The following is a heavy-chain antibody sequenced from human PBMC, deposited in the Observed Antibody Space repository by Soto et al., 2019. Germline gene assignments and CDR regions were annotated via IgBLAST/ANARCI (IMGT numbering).Heavy chain of an antibody. Sequence: QVQLVESGGGVVQPGRSLRLSCAASGFTFSSYGMHWVRQAPGKGLEWVAVISYDGSNKYYADSVKGRFTISRDNSKNTLYLQMNSLRAEDTAVYYCSKDGSTLSITTAYGMDVWGQGTTVTVSS. CDR3: SKDGSTLSITTAYGMDV. J-gene: IGHJ6*02. D-gene: IGHD3-3*01. CDR1: GFTFSSYG. V-gene: IGHV3-30*18. CDR2: ISYDGSNK.